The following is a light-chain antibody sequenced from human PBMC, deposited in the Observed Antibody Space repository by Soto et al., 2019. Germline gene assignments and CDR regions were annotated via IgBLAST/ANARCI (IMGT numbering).Light chain of an antibody. J-gene: IGKJ5*01. Sequence: LVMMQSPASPSVSPGERATLSCRASQSVSSNLAWYQQKPGQSPRLLIYGASTRATGIPARFSGSGSGTEFTLTISSLQSEDFAVYYCQHYNNWPPSTFGQGTRLEI. V-gene: IGKV3-15*01. CDR3: QHYNNWPPST. CDR1: QSVSSN. CDR2: GAS.